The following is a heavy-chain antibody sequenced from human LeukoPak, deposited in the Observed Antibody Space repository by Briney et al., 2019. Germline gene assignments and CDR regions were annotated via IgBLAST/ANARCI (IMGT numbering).Heavy chain of an antibody. V-gene: IGHV3-74*01. CDR1: GFTFSGHW. CDR3: ARDINWGQVDY. CDR2: INGDGSAT. D-gene: IGHD7-27*01. J-gene: IGHJ4*02. Sequence: GGSLRLSCSASGFTFSGHWMYWLRQAPGKGLAWVSRINGDGSATNYADSMEGRFTISRDNAKNIVYLQMNSLREDDTAIYYCARDINWGQVDYWGQGTLVTVSS.